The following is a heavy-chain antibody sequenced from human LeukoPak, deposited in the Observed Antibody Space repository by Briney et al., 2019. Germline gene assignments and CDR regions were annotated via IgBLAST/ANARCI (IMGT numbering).Heavy chain of an antibody. Sequence: PSETLSLTCAVYGGSFSAYYWGWIRQPPGKGLEWIGNIYNSGSTYYNPSLKSRVTISVDTSKNQFSLKLSSVTAADTAVYYCARQAYSSNLGWFDPWGQGTLVTVSS. CDR1: GGSFSAYY. D-gene: IGHD6-13*01. CDR2: IYNSGST. V-gene: IGHV4-34*01. J-gene: IGHJ5*02. CDR3: ARQAYSSNLGWFDP.